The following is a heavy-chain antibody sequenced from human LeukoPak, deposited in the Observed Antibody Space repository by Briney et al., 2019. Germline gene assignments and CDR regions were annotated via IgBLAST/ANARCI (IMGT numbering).Heavy chain of an antibody. J-gene: IGHJ3*02. CDR2: IYYSGST. Sequence: SQTLSLTCTVSGGSISSGGYYWSWIRQHPGKGLGWIGYIYYSGSTYYNPSLKSRVTISVDTSKNQFSLKLSSVTAADTAVYYCAGGGVAINAFDIWGQGTMVTVSS. CDR1: GGSISSGGYY. V-gene: IGHV4-31*03. CDR3: AGGGVAINAFDI. D-gene: IGHD3-3*01.